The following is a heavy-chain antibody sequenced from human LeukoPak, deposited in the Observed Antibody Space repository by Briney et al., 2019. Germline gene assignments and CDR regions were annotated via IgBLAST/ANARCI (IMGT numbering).Heavy chain of an antibody. CDR3: ARVMMVETQGLRLVGISLRGLVRDAFDI. D-gene: IGHD3-22*01. V-gene: IGHV4-4*02. CDR1: GGSLSSSNW. CDR2: IYHSGST. Sequence: PSETLSLTCAVSGGSLSSSNWWSWVRQPPGKGLEWIGEIYHSGSTNYNPSLKSRVTISVDKSKNQFSLKLSSVTAADTAVYYCARVMMVETQGLRLVGISLRGLVRDAFDIWGQGTMVTVSS. J-gene: IGHJ3*02.